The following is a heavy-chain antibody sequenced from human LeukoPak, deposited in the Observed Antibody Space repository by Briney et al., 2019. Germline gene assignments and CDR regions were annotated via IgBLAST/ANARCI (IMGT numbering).Heavy chain of an antibody. CDR2: ISSSSAYI. CDR1: GFTFSSYS. V-gene: IGHV3-21*01. D-gene: IGHD1-26*01. J-gene: IGHJ4*02. CDR3: ANEIVGATYFDY. Sequence: GGSLRLSCAASGFTFSSYSMNWVRQAPGKGLEWVSSISSSSAYIYYADSVKGRFTISRDNAKNSLYLQMNSLRAEDTAVYYCANEIVGATYFDYWGQGTLVTVSS.